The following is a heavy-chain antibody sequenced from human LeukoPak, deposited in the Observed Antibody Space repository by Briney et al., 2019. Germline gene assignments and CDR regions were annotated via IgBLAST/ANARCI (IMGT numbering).Heavy chain of an antibody. Sequence: SETLSLTCAVSGGSISSSNWWSWVRQPPGKGLEWIGEIYHSGSTNYNPSLKSRVTISVDKSKNQFSLKLSSVTAADTAVYYCARDVKGISDAFDIWGQGTMVTVSS. CDR1: GGSISSSNW. CDR3: ARDVKGISDAFDI. D-gene: IGHD6-13*01. CDR2: IYHSGST. J-gene: IGHJ3*02. V-gene: IGHV4-4*02.